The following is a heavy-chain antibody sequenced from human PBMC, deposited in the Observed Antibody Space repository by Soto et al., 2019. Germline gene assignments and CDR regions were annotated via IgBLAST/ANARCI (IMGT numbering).Heavy chain of an antibody. D-gene: IGHD3-16*01. CDR3: ARGGGLMHLFDY. J-gene: IGHJ4*02. CDR2: IYHSGST. V-gene: IGHV4-30-2*05. CDR1: GGSISSGGYS. Sequence: TLSLTCTVSGGSISSGGYSWSWIRQPPGKGLEWIGYIYHSGSTYYNPSLKSRVTISVDTSKNQFSLKLSSVTAADTAVYYCARGGGLMHLFDYWGQGTLVTVSS.